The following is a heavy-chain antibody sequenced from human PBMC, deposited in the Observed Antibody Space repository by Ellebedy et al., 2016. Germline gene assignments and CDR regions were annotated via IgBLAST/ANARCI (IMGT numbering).Heavy chain of an antibody. CDR2: VYPDDSDT. J-gene: IGHJ4*02. CDR3: AAAPTYSYGFH. Sequence: GESLKISCKASGYSFTSNWIGWVRQLPGKGLEWMGIVYPDDSDTNYSPSFQGRVTISADKSISTAYLQWRSLKASDTAMHYCAAAPTYSYGFHWGQGTLVTVSS. CDR1: GYSFTSNW. V-gene: IGHV5-51*01. D-gene: IGHD5-18*01.